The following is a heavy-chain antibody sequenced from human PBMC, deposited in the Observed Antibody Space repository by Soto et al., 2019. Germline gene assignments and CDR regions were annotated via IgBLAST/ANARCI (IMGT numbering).Heavy chain of an antibody. J-gene: IGHJ4*02. D-gene: IGHD3-16*01. CDR1: GGSISSGPYS. V-gene: IGHV4-39*07. CDR2: FYYSGST. Sequence: PSETLSLTCTVSGGSISSGPYSWGWIRQSPGKGLEWIGTFYYSGSTYYNPSLESRVTISVDTSKNQFSLKLSSVTAADTAVYYCARGPPFHWGQGTLVTVSS. CDR3: ARGPPFH.